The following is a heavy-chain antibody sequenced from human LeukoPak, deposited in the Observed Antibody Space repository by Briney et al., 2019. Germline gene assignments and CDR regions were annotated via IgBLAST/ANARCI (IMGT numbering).Heavy chain of an antibody. J-gene: IGHJ4*02. CDR2: IRQDGSEK. D-gene: IGHD1-26*01. CDR1: GFTFSNYA. Sequence: PGGSLRLSCAASGFTFSNYAMTWVRQAPGKGLEWVANIRQDGSEKYYVDSVKGRFTISRDNAKNSLYLQMNSLRAEDTAVYYCASRDGSYGYWGQGTLVTVSS. V-gene: IGHV3-7*01. CDR3: ASRDGSYGY.